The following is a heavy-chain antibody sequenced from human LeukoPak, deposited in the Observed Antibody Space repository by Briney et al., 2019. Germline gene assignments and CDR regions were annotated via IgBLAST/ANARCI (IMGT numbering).Heavy chain of an antibody. D-gene: IGHD4-17*01. CDR3: ARGDYGDYVADY. V-gene: IGHV4-59*12. CDR2: IYYSGST. J-gene: IGHJ4*02. CDR1: GVSISSYY. Sequence: SSETLSLTCTVSGVSISSYYWSWIRQPPGKGLEWIGYIYYSGSTNYNPSLKSRVTMSVDTSKNQFSLKLSSVTAADTAVYYCARGDYGDYVADYWGQGTLVTVSS.